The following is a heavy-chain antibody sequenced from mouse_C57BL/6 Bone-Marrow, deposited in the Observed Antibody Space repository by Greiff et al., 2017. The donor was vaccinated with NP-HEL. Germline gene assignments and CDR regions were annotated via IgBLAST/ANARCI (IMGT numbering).Heavy chain of an antibody. J-gene: IGHJ3*01. CDR3: AINWEGFAY. D-gene: IGHD4-1*01. V-gene: IGHV1-64*01. CDR2: INPNSGST. Sequence: QLQQSGAELVKPGASVKLSCKASGYTFTSYWMHWVKQRPGQGLEWIGMINPNSGSTNYNEKFKSKATLTVDKSSSTAYMQLSSLTSEDSAVYYCAINWEGFAYWGQGTLVTVSA. CDR1: GYTFTSYW.